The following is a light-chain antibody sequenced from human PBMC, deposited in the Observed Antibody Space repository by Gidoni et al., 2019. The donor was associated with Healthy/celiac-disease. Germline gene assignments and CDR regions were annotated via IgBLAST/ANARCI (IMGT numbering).Light chain of an antibody. CDR1: QSVSSN. CDR3: QQYNNWLPMYT. V-gene: IGKV3-15*01. CDR2: GAS. J-gene: IGKJ2*01. Sequence: EIVMTQSPANLSVSPVERATLSCRASQSVSSNLAWYQQKPGQAPRLLIYGASTRATGIPARFIGSVSGTEFTLTISSLQSEDFAVYYCQQYNNWLPMYTFGQGTKLE.